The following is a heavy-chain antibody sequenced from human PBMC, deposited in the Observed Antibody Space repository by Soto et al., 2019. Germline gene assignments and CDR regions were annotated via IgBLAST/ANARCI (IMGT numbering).Heavy chain of an antibody. CDR3: AKDSSHVDTAMVTVRYFDY. Sequence: GGSLRLSCAASGFTFSSYGMHWVRQAPGKGLEWVAVISYDGSNKYYADSVKGRFTISRDNSKNTLYLQMNSLRAEDTAVYYCAKDSSHVDTAMVTVRYFDYWGQGTLVTVSS. CDR1: GFTFSSYG. J-gene: IGHJ4*02. D-gene: IGHD5-18*01. V-gene: IGHV3-30*18. CDR2: ISYDGSNK.